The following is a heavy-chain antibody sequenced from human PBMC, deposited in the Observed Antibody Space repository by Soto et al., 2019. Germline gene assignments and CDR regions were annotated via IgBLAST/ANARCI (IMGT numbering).Heavy chain of an antibody. V-gene: IGHV4-31*03. Sequence: QVQLQESGPGLVKPSQTLPLTCTVSGGSISSGGHYWSWIRQHPRKSLEWIGYIFYSGNTYYNPSLKSRLIISVDTSRNQFSLKLSAVTAADTAVYYCARGSGSHGWFDPWGQGTQVTVSS. CDR2: IFYSGNT. D-gene: IGHD1-26*01. CDR3: ARGSGSHGWFDP. CDR1: GGSISSGGHY. J-gene: IGHJ5*02.